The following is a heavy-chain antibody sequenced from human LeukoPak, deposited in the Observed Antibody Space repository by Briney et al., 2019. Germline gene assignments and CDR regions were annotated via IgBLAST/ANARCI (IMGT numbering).Heavy chain of an antibody. V-gene: IGHV3-21*04. CDR2: ISSSSSYI. D-gene: IGHD1-14*01. CDR1: GFTFSRYS. Sequence: GGSLRLSCAASGFTFSRYSMNWLRQAPGKGLEWVSSISSSSSYIYYADSVKGRFTISRDNSKNTLYLQMNSLRAEDTAVYYCARDPSSAGPEYWGQGTLVTVSS. J-gene: IGHJ4*02. CDR3: ARDPSSAGPEY.